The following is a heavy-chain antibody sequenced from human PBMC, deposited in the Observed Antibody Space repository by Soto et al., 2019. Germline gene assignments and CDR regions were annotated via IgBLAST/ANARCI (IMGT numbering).Heavy chain of an antibody. CDR2: TYYGSKWYN. J-gene: IGHJ3*02. CDR1: GDSVSSNSAA. CDR3: ARVRDSSGYYFYDAFDI. D-gene: IGHD3-22*01. Sequence: SQTLSLTCAISGDSVSSNSAAWNWIRQSPSRGLEWLGRTYYGSKWYNDYAVSVKSRITINPDTSKNQFSLQLNSVTPEDTAVYYCARVRDSSGYYFYDAFDIWGQGTMVTVS. V-gene: IGHV6-1*01.